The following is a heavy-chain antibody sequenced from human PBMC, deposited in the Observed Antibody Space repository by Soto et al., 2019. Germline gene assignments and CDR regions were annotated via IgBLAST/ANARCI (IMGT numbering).Heavy chain of an antibody. CDR2: TSYDGSNE. Sequence: QVQLVESGGGVVQPGRSLRLSCTASGFSFSSYAIHWVRQAPGKGLEWVALTSYDGSNEYYADSVKGRFTISRDNSKNTLYLQMNSLRAEDTAVYYCARDRGDGYINDYWGQGTLVTVSS. J-gene: IGHJ4*02. CDR1: GFSFSSYA. V-gene: IGHV3-30-3*01. D-gene: IGHD3-10*01. CDR3: ARDRGDGYINDY.